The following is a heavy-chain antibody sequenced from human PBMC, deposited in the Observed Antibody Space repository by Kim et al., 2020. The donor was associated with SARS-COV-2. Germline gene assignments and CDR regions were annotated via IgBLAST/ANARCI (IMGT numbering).Heavy chain of an antibody. CDR1: GFTFSSYS. CDR2: ISSSSSTI. V-gene: IGHV3-48*02. J-gene: IGHJ6*02. Sequence: GGSLRLSCAASGFTFSSYSMNWVRQAPGKGLEWVSYISSSSSTIYYADSVKGRFTISRDNAKNSLYLQMNSLRDEDTAVYYCACSSTSCYGRFSGMDVWGQGTTVTVSS. CDR3: ACSSTSCYGRFSGMDV. D-gene: IGHD2-2*01.